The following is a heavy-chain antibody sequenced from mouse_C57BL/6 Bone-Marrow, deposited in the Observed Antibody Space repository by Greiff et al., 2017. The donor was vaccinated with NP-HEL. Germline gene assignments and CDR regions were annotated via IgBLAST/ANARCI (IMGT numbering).Heavy chain of an antibody. CDR2: IDPETGGT. V-gene: IGHV1-15*01. CDR1: GYTFTDYE. J-gene: IGHJ4*01. D-gene: IGHD2-4*01. Sequence: QVQLKESGAELVRPGASVTLSCKASGYTFTDYEMHWVKQTPVHGLEWIGAIDPETGGTAYNQKFKGKAILTADKSSSTAYMELRSLTSEDSAVYYCTREDYGGFRDYWGQGTSVTVSS. CDR3: TREDYGGFRDY.